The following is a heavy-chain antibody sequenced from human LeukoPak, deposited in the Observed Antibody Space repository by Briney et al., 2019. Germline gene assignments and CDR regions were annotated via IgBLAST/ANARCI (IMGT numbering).Heavy chain of an antibody. CDR2: IYSGGHT. J-gene: IGHJ5*02. CDR1: GFTVSSNY. Sequence: GGSLRLSCAASGFTVSSNYMSWGRQAPGKGLEWVSVIYSGGHTYYADSVKGRFTISRDNSKNTLYLQMNSLRAEDTAVYYCARVTSSYGINWFDPWGQGTLVTVSS. D-gene: IGHD5-18*01. CDR3: ARVTSSYGINWFDP. V-gene: IGHV3-53*01.